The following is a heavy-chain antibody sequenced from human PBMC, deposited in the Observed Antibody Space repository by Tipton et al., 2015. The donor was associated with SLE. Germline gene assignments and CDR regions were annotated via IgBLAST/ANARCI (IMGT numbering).Heavy chain of an antibody. Sequence: GSLRLSCAASGFTFMSYWMHWVRQAPGKGLVWVSTINSDASNTNYADSVKGRFTISRDNAKNTLYLQMNNLRAEDTAVYYCATRQGSGWYQSFDYWGQGALVTVSS. J-gene: IGHJ4*02. CDR2: INSDASNT. CDR3: ATRQGSGWYQSFDY. CDR1: GFTFMSYW. V-gene: IGHV3-74*01. D-gene: IGHD6-19*01.